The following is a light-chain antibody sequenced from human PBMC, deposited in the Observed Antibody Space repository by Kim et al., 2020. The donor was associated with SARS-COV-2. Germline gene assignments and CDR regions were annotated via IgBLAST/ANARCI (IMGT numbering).Light chain of an antibody. J-gene: IGLJ2*01. CDR2: GKN. CDR3: NSRDSSGNHYVV. Sequence: LGQTVRITCQGESLRSYYASWYQQKPGQAPVLVIYGKNNRPSGIPDRFSGSSSGNTASLTITGAQAEDEADYYCNSRDSSGNHYVVFGGGTQLTVL. CDR1: SLRSYY. V-gene: IGLV3-19*01.